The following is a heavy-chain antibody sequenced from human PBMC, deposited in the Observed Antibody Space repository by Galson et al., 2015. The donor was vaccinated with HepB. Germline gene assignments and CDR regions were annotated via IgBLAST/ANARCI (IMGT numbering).Heavy chain of an antibody. CDR3: ARDLDGGSYYYYGMDV. V-gene: IGHV3-21*01. CDR2: ISSSSSYI. D-gene: IGHD1-26*01. CDR1: GFTFSSYS. Sequence: SLRLSCAASGFTFSSYSMNWVRQAPGQGLEWVSSISSSSSYIYYADSVKGRFTISRDNAKNSLYLQMNSLRAEDTAVYYCARDLDGGSYYYYGMDVWGQGTTVTVSS. J-gene: IGHJ6*02.